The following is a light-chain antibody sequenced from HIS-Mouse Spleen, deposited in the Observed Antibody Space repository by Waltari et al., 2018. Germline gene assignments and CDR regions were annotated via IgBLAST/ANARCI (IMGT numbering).Light chain of an antibody. V-gene: IGLV2-23*01. CDR2: EGS. Sequence: QSALTQPASVSGSPGQSITISCTGTSSAVGSYNLVSWYKQHPVKAPKLMIYEGSKRPSGVSNRFSGSKSGNTASLTISGLQAEDEADYYCCSYAGSSTVVFGGGTKLTVL. CDR1: SSAVGSYNL. J-gene: IGLJ2*01. CDR3: CSYAGSSTVV.